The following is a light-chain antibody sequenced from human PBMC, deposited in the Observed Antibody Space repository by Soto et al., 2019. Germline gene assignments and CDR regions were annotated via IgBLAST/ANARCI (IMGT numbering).Light chain of an antibody. V-gene: IGKV3-15*01. CDR2: GAS. Sequence: ITQSPSSFSSSVLERSTLSCRASQNLRSSLAWYQQKPGQAPRLLIYGASTRATGIPARFSGSGSGTEFTLTISSLQSEDFAVYYCQQYNNWPWTFGQGTKVDIK. CDR1: QNLRSS. CDR3: QQYNNWPWT. J-gene: IGKJ1*01.